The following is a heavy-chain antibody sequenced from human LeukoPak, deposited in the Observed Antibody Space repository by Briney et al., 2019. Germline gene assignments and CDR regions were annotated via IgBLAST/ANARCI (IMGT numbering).Heavy chain of an antibody. Sequence: GESLKISCKGSGYSFTNNWISWVRQMPGKGLEWMGRIDPRDSHTNYSPSFQGHVTFSADKSINTVYLQWSSLKASDTAMYYCARGSGWADYWGQGTLVTVSS. V-gene: IGHV5-10-1*01. CDR1: GYSFTNNW. CDR3: ARGSGWADY. CDR2: IDPRDSHT. D-gene: IGHD6-19*01. J-gene: IGHJ4*02.